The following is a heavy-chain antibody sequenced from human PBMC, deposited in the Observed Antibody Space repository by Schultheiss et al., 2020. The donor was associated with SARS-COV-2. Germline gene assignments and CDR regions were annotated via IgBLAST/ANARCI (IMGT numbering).Heavy chain of an antibody. V-gene: IGHV4-59*01. CDR3: ARLPGLRYFDWSYYYYYGMDV. CDR1: GGSISSYY. Sequence: SETLSLTCTVSGGSISSYYWSWIRQPPGKGLEWIGYIYYSGSTNYNPSLKSRVTISVDTSKNQFSLKLSSVTAADTAVYYCARLPGLRYFDWSYYYYYGMDVWGQGTTVTVSS. J-gene: IGHJ6*02. D-gene: IGHD3-9*01. CDR2: IYYSGST.